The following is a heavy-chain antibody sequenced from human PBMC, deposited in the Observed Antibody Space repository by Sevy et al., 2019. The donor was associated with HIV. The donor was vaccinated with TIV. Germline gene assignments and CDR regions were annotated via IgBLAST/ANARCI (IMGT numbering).Heavy chain of an antibody. CDR3: AKDLGWPSQKYDFWSGFFFPPQFDP. V-gene: IGHV3-30*02. J-gene: IGHJ5*02. CDR1: GFTFSAYD. Sequence: GGSLRLSCAASGFTFSAYDMHWVRQAPGKGLEWVAFIRNDEREKYYGDSVKGRFTTSRDNSKNTLYLQMNSLRTEDTAIYYCAKDLGWPSQKYDFWSGFFFPPQFDPWGQGTLVTVSS. D-gene: IGHD3-3*01. CDR2: IRNDEREK.